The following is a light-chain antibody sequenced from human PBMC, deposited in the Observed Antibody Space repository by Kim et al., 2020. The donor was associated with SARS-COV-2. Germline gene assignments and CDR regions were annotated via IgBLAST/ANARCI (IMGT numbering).Light chain of an antibody. Sequence: LGQTVRITCQGDSLRSYYASWYQQKPGQAPVLVIYGKNNRPSGIPDRFSGSSSGNTASLTITGAQAEDEADYYRNSRDSSGNHLAVFGGGTQLTVL. CDR3: NSRDSSGNHLAV. V-gene: IGLV3-19*01. CDR1: SLRSYY. CDR2: GKN. J-gene: IGLJ2*01.